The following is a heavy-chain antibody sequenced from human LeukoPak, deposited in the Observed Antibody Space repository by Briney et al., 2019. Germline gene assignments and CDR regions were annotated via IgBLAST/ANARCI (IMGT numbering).Heavy chain of an antibody. Sequence: GGSRRLSCAASGFTFSSYSMNWVRQAPEKGVEWVSSISSSSSYIYYADSVKGRFTISRDNAKNSLYLQMNSLRAEDTAVYYCARDHPYLSERPYYDFWSGYYTRGDYFDYWGQGTLVTVSS. V-gene: IGHV3-21*01. CDR2: ISSSSSYI. D-gene: IGHD3-3*01. CDR1: GFTFSSYS. J-gene: IGHJ4*02. CDR3: ARDHPYLSERPYYDFWSGYYTRGDYFDY.